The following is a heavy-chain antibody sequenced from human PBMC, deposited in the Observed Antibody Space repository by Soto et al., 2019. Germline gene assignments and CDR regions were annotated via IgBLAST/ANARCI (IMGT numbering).Heavy chain of an antibody. D-gene: IGHD2-21*02. CDR2: IDVGGGGT. CDR1: GFTLSSCV. Sequence: ELQLLESGGGLVQPGGSLRLSCAASGFTLSSCVMSWVRQAPGKGLEWVSGIDVGGGGTYYADSVKGRFTISRDNSKNTLYLQMNSLRAEDTAVYYCAKQQAGEVVVTAISSYYYYYYGMDVWGQGTTVTVSS. V-gene: IGHV3-23*01. CDR3: AKQQAGEVVVTAISSYYYYYYGMDV. J-gene: IGHJ6*02.